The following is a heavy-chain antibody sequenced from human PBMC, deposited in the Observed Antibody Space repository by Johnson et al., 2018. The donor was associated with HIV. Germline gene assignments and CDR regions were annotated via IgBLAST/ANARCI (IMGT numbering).Heavy chain of an antibody. CDR3: AREGIAARLAAFDI. CDR1: GFTFSSYW. J-gene: IGHJ3*02. CDR2: IKQDGSEK. D-gene: IGHD6-6*01. V-gene: IGHV3-7*05. Sequence: VQLVESGGGLVQPGGSLRLSCAASGFTFSSYWMSWVRQAPGKGLEWVANIKQDGSEKYYVDSVKGRFTISRDNTKNSLYLQMNSLIAEDTAVYYCAREGIAARLAAFDIWGQGTMVTVSS.